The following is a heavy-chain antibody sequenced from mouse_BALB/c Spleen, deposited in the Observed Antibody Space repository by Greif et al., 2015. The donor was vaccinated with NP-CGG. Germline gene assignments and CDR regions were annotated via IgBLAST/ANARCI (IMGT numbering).Heavy chain of an antibody. CDR2: ISSGGSYT. V-gene: IGHV5-9-3*01. D-gene: IGHD3-3*01. J-gene: IGHJ3*01. CDR3: ASDGTPFAY. Sequence: EVQGVESGGGLVKPGGSLKLSCAASGFTFSSYAMSWVRQTPEKRLEWVATISSGGSYTYYPDSVKGRFTISRDNAKNTLYLQMSSLRSEDTAMYYCASDGTPFAYWGQGTLVTVSA. CDR1: GFTFSSYA.